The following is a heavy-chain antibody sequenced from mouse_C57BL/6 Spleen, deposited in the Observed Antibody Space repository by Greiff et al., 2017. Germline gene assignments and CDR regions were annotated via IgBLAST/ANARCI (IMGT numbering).Heavy chain of an antibody. CDR3: ARPGRMNWYFDV. J-gene: IGHJ1*03. Sequence: EVKLVESGGGLVKPGGSLKLSCAASGFTFSDYGMHWVRQAPEKGLEWVAYISSGSSTIYYADTVKGRFTISRDNAKNTLFLQMTSLRSEDTAMYYCARPGRMNWYFDVWGTGTTVTVSS. CDR1: GFTFSDYG. D-gene: IGHD2-10*02. V-gene: IGHV5-17*01. CDR2: ISSGSSTI.